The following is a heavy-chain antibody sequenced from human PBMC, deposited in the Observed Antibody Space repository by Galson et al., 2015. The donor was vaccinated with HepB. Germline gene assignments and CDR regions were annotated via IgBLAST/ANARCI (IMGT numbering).Heavy chain of an antibody. D-gene: IGHD3-10*01. J-gene: IGHJ4*02. Sequence: SLRLSCAASGFSFSSFAMSWVRRAPGKGLEWVSAIGGSGDSTLYANFVKGRFTISRDNSKNTLYLQMNSLGAEDTAIYYCAKGVVDRGLDHWGQGTLVTVSS. CDR3: AKGVVDRGLDH. CDR2: IGGSGDST. CDR1: GFSFSSFA. V-gene: IGHV3-23*01.